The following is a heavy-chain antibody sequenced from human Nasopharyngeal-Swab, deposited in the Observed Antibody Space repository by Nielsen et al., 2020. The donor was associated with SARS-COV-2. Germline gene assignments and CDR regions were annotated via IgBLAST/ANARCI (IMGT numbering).Heavy chain of an antibody. CDR1: GFTFSSYG. V-gene: IGHV3-30*18. D-gene: IGHD7-27*01. CDR2: ISYDGSNK. Sequence: GESLKISCAASGFTFSSYGMHWVRQAPGKGLEWVAVISYDGSNKYYADSVKGRFTISRDNSKNTLHLQMNSLRAEDTAVYYCAKDLLTGDQGRVRSGHAFDIWGQGTMVTVSS. CDR3: AKDLLTGDQGRVRSGHAFDI. J-gene: IGHJ3*02.